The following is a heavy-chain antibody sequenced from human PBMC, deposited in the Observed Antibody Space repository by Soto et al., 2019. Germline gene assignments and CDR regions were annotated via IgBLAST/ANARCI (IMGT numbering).Heavy chain of an antibody. CDR1: GGTLSSYS. CDR3: ARTTGSPNSNWFDP. D-gene: IGHD4-17*01. J-gene: IGHJ5*02. Sequence: QLQLIQSGPEVRKPGSSVKVSCKASGGTLSSYSVSWVRQAPGQGLEWMGRLIPFLGRTNYAQNFQGRVTFTAAMATITDYMVLNSRRSEDTAVYCGARTTGSPNSNWFDPLRQGTLVIVSS. CDR2: LIPFLGRT. V-gene: IGHV1-69*02.